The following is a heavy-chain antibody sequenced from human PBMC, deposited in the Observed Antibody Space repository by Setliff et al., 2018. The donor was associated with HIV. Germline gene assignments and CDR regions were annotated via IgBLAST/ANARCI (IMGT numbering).Heavy chain of an antibody. D-gene: IGHD3-10*01. J-gene: IGHJ4*02. Sequence: LSETLSLTCAVYGGSFSGYYWSWIRQPPGKGLEWIGEINHSGSTNYNPSLKSRVTISVDTSKNQFSLKLSSVTAADTAVYYCAREKSIPTTWFGGYYYDYWGQGTLVTVSS. V-gene: IGHV4-34*01. CDR2: INHSGST. CDR3: AREKSIPTTWFGGYYYDY. CDR1: GGSFSGYY.